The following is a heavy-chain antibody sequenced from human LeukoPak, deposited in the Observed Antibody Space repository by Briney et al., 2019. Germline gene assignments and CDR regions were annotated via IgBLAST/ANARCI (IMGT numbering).Heavy chain of an antibody. V-gene: IGHV1-2*02. Sequence: GASVKASCKASGYTFTGYYMHWVRQAPGQGLDWMGWINPNSGGTNYAQKFQGRVTMTRDTSISTAYMELSRLRSDDTAVYYCARGGTMIVVEDWFDPWGQGTLVTVSS. D-gene: IGHD3-22*01. CDR1: GYTFTGYY. J-gene: IGHJ5*02. CDR3: ARGGTMIVVEDWFDP. CDR2: INPNSGGT.